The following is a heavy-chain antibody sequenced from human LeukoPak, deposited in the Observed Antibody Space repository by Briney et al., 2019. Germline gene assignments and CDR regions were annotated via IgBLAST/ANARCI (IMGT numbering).Heavy chain of an antibody. CDR3: ARRISGYYIDY. CDR2: IFPADSNT. J-gene: IGHJ4*02. CDR1: GYTFTHNW. D-gene: IGHD1-26*01. V-gene: IGHV5-51*01. Sequence: GESLKISCKVSGYTFTHNWIGWVRQKPGRGLEWLGVIFPADSNTAYNSSFRGQVTISVDKSIDTAYLQWGSLKASDSAIYYCARRISGYYIDYWGQGTLVTVSS.